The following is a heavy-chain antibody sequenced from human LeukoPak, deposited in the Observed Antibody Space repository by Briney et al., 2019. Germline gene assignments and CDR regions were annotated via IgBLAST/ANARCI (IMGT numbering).Heavy chain of an antibody. CDR2: IYHSGST. CDR1: GVSISSSNW. CDR3: ASMARGVIIRRDFDY. D-gene: IGHD3-10*01. Sequence: SGTLSLTCAVSGVSISSSNWWSWVRQPPGKGLEWIGEIYHSGSTNYNPSLKSRVTISVDKSKNQFSLKLSSVTAADTAVYYCASMARGVIIRRDFDYWGQGTLITVSS. V-gene: IGHV4-4*02. J-gene: IGHJ4*02.